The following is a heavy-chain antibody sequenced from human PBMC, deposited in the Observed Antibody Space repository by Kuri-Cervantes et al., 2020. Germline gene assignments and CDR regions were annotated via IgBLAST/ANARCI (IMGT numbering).Heavy chain of an antibody. V-gene: IGHV1-46*01. D-gene: IGHD6-13*01. J-gene: IGHJ4*02. CDR1: GYTFTNSV. CDR2: INPSGGST. Sequence: ASVKVSCKTSGYTFTNSVISWVRQAPGQGLEWMGIINPSGGSTSYAQKFQGRVTMTRDTSISTAYMELSSLRSEDTAVYYCAREGAAARYFDYWGQGTLVTVSS. CDR3: AREGAAARYFDY.